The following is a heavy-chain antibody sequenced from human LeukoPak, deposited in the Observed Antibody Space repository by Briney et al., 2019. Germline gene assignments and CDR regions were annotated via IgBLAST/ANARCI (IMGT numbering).Heavy chain of an antibody. D-gene: IGHD5-18*01. CDR3: ARVGCSYDLDY. J-gene: IGHJ4*02. V-gene: IGHV4-59*01. CDR1: GGSISGYY. Sequence: PSETLSLTCSVSGGSISGYYWSWIRQPPGKGLEWIGYIYSTGSTNSNPSLKSRVTISVDTSKNQFSLKLSSVTAADTAVYYCARVGCSYDLDYWGQGTLVTVSS. CDR2: IYSTGST.